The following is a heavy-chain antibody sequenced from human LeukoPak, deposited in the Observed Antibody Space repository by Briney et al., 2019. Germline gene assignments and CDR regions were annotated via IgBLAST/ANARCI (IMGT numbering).Heavy chain of an antibody. Sequence: GGSLRLSCAASGFTFSRYWMSWVRQAPGKGLEWVANIKEDGSEKYYVDSVRGRFTISRDNAQNSLYLQMNSLRADDTAVYYCAKSNYFDYWGQGTLVTVSS. CDR3: AKSNYFDY. CDR1: GFTFSRYW. CDR2: IKEDGSEK. V-gene: IGHV3-7*03. J-gene: IGHJ4*02.